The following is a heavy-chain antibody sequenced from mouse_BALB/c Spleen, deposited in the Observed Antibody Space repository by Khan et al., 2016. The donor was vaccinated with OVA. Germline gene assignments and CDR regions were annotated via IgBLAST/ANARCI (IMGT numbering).Heavy chain of an antibody. CDR2: IPYSGST. CDR1: GYSITSDYA. Sequence: EVQLQESGPGLVKPSQSLSLTCTVTGYSITSDYAWNWLRQFPGNKLEWMAYIPYSGSTGYNPSHKSRISITRDTSKNQFFLQLNSVTTEDTATYFFTRTYGSLYFFFDYRGQGTTLTVSS. D-gene: IGHD1-1*01. CDR3: TRTYGSLYFFFDY. V-gene: IGHV3-2*02. J-gene: IGHJ2*01.